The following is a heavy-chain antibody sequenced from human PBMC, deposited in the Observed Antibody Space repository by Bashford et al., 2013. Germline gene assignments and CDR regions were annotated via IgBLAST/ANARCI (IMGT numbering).Heavy chain of an antibody. J-gene: IGHJ4*02. Sequence: WVRQAPGQDLEWMGRMSAKYGDTDYAQKFQGRVTMTRNTSISTAYMELSSLRSEDTAVYYCASISSSWYRIFDYWGQGTLVTVSS. D-gene: IGHD6-13*01. V-gene: IGHV1-8*01. CDR3: ASISSSWYRIFDY. CDR2: MSAKYGDT.